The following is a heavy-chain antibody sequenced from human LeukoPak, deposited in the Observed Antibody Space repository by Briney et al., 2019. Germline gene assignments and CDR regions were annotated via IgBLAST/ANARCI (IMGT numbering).Heavy chain of an antibody. CDR3: ATPDWTADY. CDR2: IRSNSDGGTT. CDR1: GFTFASYS. Sequence: PGGSLRLSCAASGFTFASYSMSWVRQAPGKGLEWLGRIRSNSDGGTTNYAAPVNGRFTISRDDSINTVYLDMSSLKTEDTAVYYCATPDWTADYWGQGTLVTVSS. J-gene: IGHJ4*02. V-gene: IGHV3-15*01. D-gene: IGHD1-1*01.